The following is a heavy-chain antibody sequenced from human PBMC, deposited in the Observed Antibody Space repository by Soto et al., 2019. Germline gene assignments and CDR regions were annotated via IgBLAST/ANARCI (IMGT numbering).Heavy chain of an antibody. CDR1: GGSIGRSTYY. CDR2: IYYSGRT. J-gene: IGHJ4*02. V-gene: IGHV4-39*01. D-gene: IGHD6-13*01. CDR3: ARLVEAAGNYFDY. Sequence: QLQLQESGPGLVRPSETLSLTCTVSGGSIGRSTYYGVWIRQSPGKGLEWIGSIYYSGRTYYNPSLKSRVTISVDTSKNQFSLKLNSVTAADAAVFYCARLVEAAGNYFDYWGQGTQVTVSS.